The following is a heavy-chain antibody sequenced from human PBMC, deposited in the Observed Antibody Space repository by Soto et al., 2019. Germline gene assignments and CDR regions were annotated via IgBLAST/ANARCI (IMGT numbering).Heavy chain of an antibody. V-gene: IGHV4-38-2*01. D-gene: IGHD4-17*01. Sequence: PSETLSLTCGVSGYSINSGDNWAWVRQPPGKGMEWIGSINHMGNVYYNPSLKSRGTISADTSKNQGSLKVSSVMTAETAVYYFARSGNDYGWYIDYWGQGTLVTVSS. CDR2: INHMGNV. CDR3: ARSGNDYGWYIDY. J-gene: IGHJ4*02. CDR1: GYSINSGDN.